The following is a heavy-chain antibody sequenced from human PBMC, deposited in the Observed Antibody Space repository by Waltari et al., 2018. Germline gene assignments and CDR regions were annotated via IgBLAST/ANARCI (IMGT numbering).Heavy chain of an antibody. CDR2: IKKDGSEE. CDR1: GFTLSSYW. V-gene: IGHV3-7*01. J-gene: IGHJ3*02. D-gene: IGHD3-22*01. CDR3: ARDQWFAFDI. Sequence: EVQLVESGGGLVQPGRSLRLPCAASGFTLSSYWMSWVRQAPGKGPEWGANIKKDGSEEYYVDSVRGRFTISRDNAKNSLYLQMNSLRPEDTAVYYCARDQWFAFDIWGQGTMVTVSS.